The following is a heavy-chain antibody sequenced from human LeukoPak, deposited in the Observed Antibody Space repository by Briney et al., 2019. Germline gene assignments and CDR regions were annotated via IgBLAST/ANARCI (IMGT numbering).Heavy chain of an antibody. V-gene: IGHV3-23*01. D-gene: IGHD5-18*01. CDR2: ISGSEHST. J-gene: IGHJ4*02. Sequence: GGSLRLSCAASGFTFSSYAMSWVRQAPGKGLEWVSTISGSEHSTYYADSVKGRFTISRDNSKNTLYLQMNSLRAEDTAVYYCAKEARGYSYGDYWGQGTLVTVSS. CDR3: AKEARGYSYGDY. CDR1: GFTFSSYA.